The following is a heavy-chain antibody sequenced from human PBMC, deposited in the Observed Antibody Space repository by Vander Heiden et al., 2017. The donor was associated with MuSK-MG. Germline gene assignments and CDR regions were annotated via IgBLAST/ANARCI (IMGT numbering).Heavy chain of an antibody. V-gene: IGHV3-30*18. Sequence: QVQLVESGGGVVQRGRSLSLACAASGFTFSSYGLPWVRRAPGKGLEWVAVISYDGSNKYYADSVKGRFTISRDNSKNTLYLQMNSLRAEDTAVYYCAKDRPQVWDYDILTGYPNPGWMDVWGQGTTVTVSS. D-gene: IGHD3-9*01. CDR3: AKDRPQVWDYDILTGYPNPGWMDV. J-gene: IGHJ6*02. CDR2: ISYDGSNK. CDR1: GFTFSSYG.